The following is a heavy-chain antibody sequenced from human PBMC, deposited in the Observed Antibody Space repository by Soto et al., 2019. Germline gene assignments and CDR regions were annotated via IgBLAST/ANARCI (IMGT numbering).Heavy chain of an antibody. CDR3: ARYGRWYDILTRNWYFDL. CDR1: GYTFTSYG. V-gene: IGHV1-18*01. CDR2: ISAYNGNT. D-gene: IGHD3-9*01. Sequence: ASVKVSCKASGYTFTSYGISWVRQAPGQGLEWMGRISAYNGNTNYAQKLQGRVTMTTDTSTSTAYMELRSLRSDDTAVYYCARYGRWYDILTRNWYFDLWGRGTLVTVSS. J-gene: IGHJ2*01.